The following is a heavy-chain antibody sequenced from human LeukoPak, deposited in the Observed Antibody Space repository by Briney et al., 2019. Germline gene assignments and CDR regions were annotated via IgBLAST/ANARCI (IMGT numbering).Heavy chain of an antibody. Sequence: PGGSLRLSCAASGFTFSSYWMTWVRQAPGKGLEWVASIHQDGSEKYYADSVKGRFTISRDNAKNSLYLQMNSLRAEDTALYYCAKDKSDRVRGVDYWGQGTLVTVSS. J-gene: IGHJ4*02. CDR1: GFTFSSYW. CDR2: IHQDGSEK. D-gene: IGHD3-10*01. CDR3: AKDKSDRVRGVDY. V-gene: IGHV3-7*03.